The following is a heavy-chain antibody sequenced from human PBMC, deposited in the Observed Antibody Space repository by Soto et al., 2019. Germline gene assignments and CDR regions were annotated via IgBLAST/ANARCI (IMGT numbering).Heavy chain of an antibody. V-gene: IGHV4-31*03. D-gene: IGHD3-10*01. Sequence: PSETLSLTCTVSGGSISSGGYYWSWIRQHPGKGLEWIGYIYYSGSTYYNPSLKSRVTISVDTSKNQFSLKLSSVTAADTAVYYCASTTMVRGVSAFDIWGQGTMVTVSS. CDR2: IYYSGST. J-gene: IGHJ3*02. CDR3: ASTTMVRGVSAFDI. CDR1: GGSISSGGYY.